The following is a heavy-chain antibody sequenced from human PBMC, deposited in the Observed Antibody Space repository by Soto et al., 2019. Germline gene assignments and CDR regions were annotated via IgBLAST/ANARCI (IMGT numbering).Heavy chain of an antibody. D-gene: IGHD3-10*01. CDR1: GGSFSGYY. Sequence: SETLYLTCAVYGGSFSGYYWSWIRQPPGKGLEWIGEINHSGSTNYNPSLKSRVTISVDTSKNQFSLKLSSVSAADTAVYYCATGLGVRGVIITTYYCYGLDVWGQGTTVNVSS. J-gene: IGHJ6*02. V-gene: IGHV4-34*01. CDR2: INHSGST. CDR3: ATGLGVRGVIITTYYCYGLDV.